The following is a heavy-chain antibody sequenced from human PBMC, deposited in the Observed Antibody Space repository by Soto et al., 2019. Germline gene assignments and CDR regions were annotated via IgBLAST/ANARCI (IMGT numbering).Heavy chain of an antibody. CDR1: GGSISSGGYY. J-gene: IGHJ3*02. CDR3: ARANWNSAFDI. Sequence: PSETLSLTCTVSGGSISSGGYYWSWIRQHPGKGLEWIGYIYYSGSTYYNPSLKSRVTISVDTSKNQFSLKLSSVTAEDTAVYYCARANWNSAFDIWGQGTMVTVSS. CDR2: IYYSGST. D-gene: IGHD1-7*01. V-gene: IGHV4-31*03.